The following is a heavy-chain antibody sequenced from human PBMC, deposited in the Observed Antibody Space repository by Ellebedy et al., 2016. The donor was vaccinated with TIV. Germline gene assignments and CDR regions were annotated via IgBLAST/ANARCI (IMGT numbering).Heavy chain of an antibody. CDR1: GFTFSSYG. J-gene: IGHJ6*02. CDR2: ISNDGSNK. V-gene: IGHV3-30*18. CDR3: AKHGRGMDV. Sequence: GESLKISCAASGFTFSSYGMHWVRQAPGKGLEWVAVISNDGSNKYYADSVKGRFTISRDNSKNTLYLQMNSLRVEDTAVYYCAKHGRGMDVWGQGTTVTVSS.